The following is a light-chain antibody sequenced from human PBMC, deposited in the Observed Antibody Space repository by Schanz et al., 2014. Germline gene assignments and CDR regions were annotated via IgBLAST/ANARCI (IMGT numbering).Light chain of an antibody. CDR3: QSYDSSLSAVV. CDR2: SHN. J-gene: IGLJ2*01. V-gene: IGLV1-44*01. CDR1: SSNIGSNT. Sequence: QSVLPQPPSASGTPGQRVTISCSGSSSNIGSNTVNWYQQLPGTAPKLLIYSHNQRPSGVPDRFSGSKSGTSASLAITGLQAEDEADYYCQSYDSSLSAVVFGGGTKLTVL.